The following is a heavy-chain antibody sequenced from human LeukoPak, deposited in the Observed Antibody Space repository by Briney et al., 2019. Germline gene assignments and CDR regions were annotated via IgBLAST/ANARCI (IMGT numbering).Heavy chain of an antibody. CDR2: ISGSGGST. CDR3: VRFYYDSSGYDYGMDV. V-gene: IGHV3-23*01. J-gene: IGHJ6*02. D-gene: IGHD3-22*01. Sequence: GGSLRLSCAASGFTFSSYAMSWVRQAPGKGLEWVSAISGSGGSTYYADSVKGRFTISRDNSKNTLYLQMNSLRAEDTAVYYCVRFYYDSSGYDYGMDVWGQGTTVTVSS. CDR1: GFTFSSYA.